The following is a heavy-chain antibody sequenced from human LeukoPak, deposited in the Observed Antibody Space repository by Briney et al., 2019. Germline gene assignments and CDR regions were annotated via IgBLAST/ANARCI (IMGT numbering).Heavy chain of an antibody. J-gene: IGHJ4*02. CDR3: ARDPYYYDSSRFDY. CDR1: GFTFSAFS. D-gene: IGHD3-22*01. CDR2: ISSSGGTK. Sequence: GGSLRLSCAASGFTFSAFSMNWVRQAPGKGLEWVSYISSSGGTKYYADSLKGRFTISRDNAKNSLYLQMNSLRAEDTAVYYCARDPYYYDSSRFDYWGQGTLVTVSS. V-gene: IGHV3-48*04.